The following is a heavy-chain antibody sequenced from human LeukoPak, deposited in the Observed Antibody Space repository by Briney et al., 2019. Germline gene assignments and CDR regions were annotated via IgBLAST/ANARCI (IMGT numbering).Heavy chain of an antibody. CDR3: ARGIPKGSSWYVWFDP. CDR2: INTNTGSP. V-gene: IGHV7-4-1*02. D-gene: IGHD6-13*01. Sequence: ASVKVSCKASGYTFTSYAMNWVRQAPGQGLEWMGWINTNTGSPTYAQGFTGRFVFSLDTSVSTAYLQISSLKAEDTAVYYCARGIPKGSSWYVWFDPWGQGTLVTVSS. J-gene: IGHJ5*02. CDR1: GYTFTSYA.